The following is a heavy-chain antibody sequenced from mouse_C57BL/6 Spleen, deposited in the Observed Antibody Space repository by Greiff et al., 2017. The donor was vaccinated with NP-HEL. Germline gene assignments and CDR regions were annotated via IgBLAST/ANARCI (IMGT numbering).Heavy chain of an antibody. V-gene: IGHV1-42*01. CDR2: INPSTGGT. CDR1: GYSFTGYY. Sequence: VQLKQSGPELVKPGASVKISCKASGYSFTGYYMNWVKQSPEKSLEWIGEINPSTGGTTYNQKFKAKATLTVDKSSSTAYMQLSSLTSEDSAVYYCAITSWFAYWGQGTLVTVSA. J-gene: IGHJ3*01. CDR3: AITSWFAY.